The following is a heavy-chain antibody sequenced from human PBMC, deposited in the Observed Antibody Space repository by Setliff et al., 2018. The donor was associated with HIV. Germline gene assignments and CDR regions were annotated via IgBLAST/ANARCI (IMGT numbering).Heavy chain of an antibody. D-gene: IGHD3-22*01. Sequence: PSETLSLTCAVSGGSINGGGYYWTWIRQHPGMGLEWIGYIHYRGSTYYNPSLKSRVTISVDTSKNQFSLKLSSVTAADTAVYYCARRGDSSSYLYAFEIWGQGTMVTVS. V-gene: IGHV4-31*11. CDR1: GGSINGGGYY. CDR2: IHYRGST. J-gene: IGHJ3*02. CDR3: ARRGDSSSYLYAFEI.